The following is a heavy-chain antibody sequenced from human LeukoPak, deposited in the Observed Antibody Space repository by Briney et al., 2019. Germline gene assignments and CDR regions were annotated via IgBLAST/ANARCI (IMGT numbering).Heavy chain of an antibody. V-gene: IGHV4-4*07. J-gene: IGHJ3*02. CDR1: GGSIGSYY. CDR3: ARDSPMGVVVVVATAFDI. Sequence: SETLSLTCTVSGGSIGSYYWSWIRQPAGKGLEWIGRFYISGNTNYNPSLKSRVTMSVDTSKNQFSLKLSSVTAADTAVYYCARDSPMGVVVVVATAFDIWGQGTMVTVSS. D-gene: IGHD2-15*01. CDR2: FYISGNT.